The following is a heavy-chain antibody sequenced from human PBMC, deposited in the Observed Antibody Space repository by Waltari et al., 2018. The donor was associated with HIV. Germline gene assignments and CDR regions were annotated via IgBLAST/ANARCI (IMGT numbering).Heavy chain of an antibody. Sequence: QVQLLESGPGLVRPSETLSLACTVSGDSISPSGSYWTWIRQPPGEGLEWIGYIYYRGNTYYNPSLESRLTISLDTSRNQFTLRLNSGTAADTAIYYCARGRSSTYYILDDWGQGTLVTVSS. CDR2: IYYRGNT. CDR3: ARGRSSTYYILDD. D-gene: IGHD6-13*01. J-gene: IGHJ4*02. V-gene: IGHV4-31*03. CDR1: GDSISPSGSY.